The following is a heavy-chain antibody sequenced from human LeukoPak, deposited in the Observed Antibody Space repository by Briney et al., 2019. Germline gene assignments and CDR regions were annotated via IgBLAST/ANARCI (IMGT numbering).Heavy chain of an antibody. J-gene: IGHJ4*02. V-gene: IGHV3-43D*03. CDR2: ISWDGGST. CDR3: AKAPLGSYYFDY. CDR1: GFTFDDYA. Sequence: PGGSLRLSCAASGFTFDDYAMHWVRQAPGKGLEWVSLISWDGGSTYYADSVKGRFTISRDNSKNSLYLQMNSLRAEDTALYYCAKAPLGSYYFDYWGQGTLVTVSS. D-gene: IGHD3-16*01.